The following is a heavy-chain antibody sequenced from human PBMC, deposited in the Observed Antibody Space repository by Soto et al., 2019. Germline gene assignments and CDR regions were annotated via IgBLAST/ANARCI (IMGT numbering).Heavy chain of an antibody. D-gene: IGHD3-22*01. V-gene: IGHV4-61*03. J-gene: IGHJ4*02. CDR1: GDSVSSGSYF. Sequence: QVQLQESGPGLVTPSETLSLTCTVSGDSVSSGSYFWSWVRQAPGKGLEWIGYIQSSGNTNYNPSLKSRVTISTDTSKNHFSLNLSSVTAADTAVYYCARGGVVEDYYDSSGYYDAYYFDYWGQGTLVTVSS. CDR2: IQSSGNT. CDR3: ARGGVVEDYYDSSGYYDAYYFDY.